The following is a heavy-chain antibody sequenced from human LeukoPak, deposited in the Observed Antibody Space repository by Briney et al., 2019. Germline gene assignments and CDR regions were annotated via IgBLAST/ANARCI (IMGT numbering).Heavy chain of an antibody. CDR1: GDSISYFY. D-gene: IGHD3-10*01. CDR2: IYTSGST. J-gene: IGHJ4*02. V-gene: IGHV4-4*07. Sequence: SETLSLTCSVSGDSISYFYWSWIRQAAGKGLEWIGRIYTSGSTNYNPSLKSRVTMSVDTSKNQFSLKLSSVTAADTAVYYCARDKPMVRGHDYWGQGTLVTVSS. CDR3: ARDKPMVRGHDY.